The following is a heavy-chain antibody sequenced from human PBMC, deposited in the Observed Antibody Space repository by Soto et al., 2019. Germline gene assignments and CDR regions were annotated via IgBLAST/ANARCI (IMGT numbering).Heavy chain of an antibody. J-gene: IGHJ5*02. CDR2: IYYSGGT. CDR3: TREQSDDNYFDP. D-gene: IGHD6-19*01. CDR1: GASLISGGYF. Sequence: PSETLSLTCTVSGASLISGGYFYTCVRQPPWNGLELLGYIYYSGGTNYNPSLKSRVTISLDKSKSQFSLRLISVTAADTAVYYCTREQSDDNYFDPWGLGTLVTVSS. V-gene: IGHV4-61*08.